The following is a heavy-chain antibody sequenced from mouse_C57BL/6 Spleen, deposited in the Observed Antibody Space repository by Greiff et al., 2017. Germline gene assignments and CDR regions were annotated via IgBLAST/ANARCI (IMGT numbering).Heavy chain of an antibody. J-gene: IGHJ2*01. D-gene: IGHD2-4*01. V-gene: IGHV1-52*01. Sequence: QVQLQQPGAELVRPGSSVKLSCKASGYTFTSYWMHWVKQRPIQGLEWIGNIDPSDSETHYNQKFKDKATLTVDKSSSTAYMQLSSLTSEDSAVYYCARSTMSGYYFDYWGQGTTLTVSS. CDR3: ARSTMSGYYFDY. CDR2: IDPSDSET. CDR1: GYTFTSYW.